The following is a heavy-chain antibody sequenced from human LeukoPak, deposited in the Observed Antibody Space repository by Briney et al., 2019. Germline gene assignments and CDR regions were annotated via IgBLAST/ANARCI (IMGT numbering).Heavy chain of an antibody. CDR3: AKGYSSSWYYYYYYMDV. CDR1: GFTFSSYA. Sequence: PGGSLRLSCAASGFTFSSYAMNWVRQAPGKGLAWVSGINNSGGSTYYADSVKGRFTISRDNPKNTLYLQMNSLRAEDTAVYYCAKGYSSSWYYYYYYMDVWGKGTTVTVSS. D-gene: IGHD6-13*01. CDR2: INNSGGST. J-gene: IGHJ6*03. V-gene: IGHV3-23*01.